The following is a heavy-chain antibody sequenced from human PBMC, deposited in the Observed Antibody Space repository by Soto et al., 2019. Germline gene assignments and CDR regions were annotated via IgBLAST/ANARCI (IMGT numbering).Heavy chain of an antibody. J-gene: IGHJ5*02. CDR1: GGSFSGYY. V-gene: IGHV4-34*01. Sequence: SETLSLTCAVYGGSFSGYYWSWIRQPPGKGLEWIGEINHSGSTNYNPSLKSRVTISVDTSKNQFSLKLSSVTAADTAVYYCARSLMTTVTNGGFWFDPWGQGTLVTVSS. CDR3: ARSLMTTVTNGGFWFDP. CDR2: INHSGST. D-gene: IGHD4-4*01.